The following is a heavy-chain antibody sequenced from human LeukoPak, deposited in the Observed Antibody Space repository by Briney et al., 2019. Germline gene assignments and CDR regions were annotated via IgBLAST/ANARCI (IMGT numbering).Heavy chain of an antibody. V-gene: IGHV4-38-2*02. D-gene: IGHD3-16*02. J-gene: IGHJ4*02. Sequence: SETLSLTCTVSGYFISSGYYWGWIRQPPGKGLEWIGNIYHVVNSYYNPSLKSRVTISVDTSKNQFSLNLSSVTAADTAVYYCARDSYDYVWGSYRFDYWGQGTLVTVSS. CDR3: ARDSYDYVWGSYRFDY. CDR2: IYHVVNS. CDR1: GYFISSGYY.